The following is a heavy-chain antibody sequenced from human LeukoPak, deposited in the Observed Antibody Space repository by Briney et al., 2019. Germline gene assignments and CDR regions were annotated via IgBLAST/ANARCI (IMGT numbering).Heavy chain of an antibody. V-gene: IGHV3-30*03. CDR1: GFTFSSYG. J-gene: IGHJ4*02. CDR2: ISYDGSNK. D-gene: IGHD6-19*01. Sequence: GGSLRLSCAASGFTFSSYGMHWVRQAPGKGLEWVAVISYDGSNKYYADSVKGRFTISRDNSKNTLYLQMNSLRAEDTAVYYCARDRNAVAGFDYWGQGTLVTVSS. CDR3: ARDRNAVAGFDY.